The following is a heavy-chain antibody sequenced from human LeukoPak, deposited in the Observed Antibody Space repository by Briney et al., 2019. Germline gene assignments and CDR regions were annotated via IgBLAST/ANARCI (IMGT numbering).Heavy chain of an antibody. V-gene: IGHV1-69*02. J-gene: IGHJ6*03. CDR3: ARAGIYYYYYMDV. D-gene: IGHD3-10*01. CDR1: GGTFSSYT. CDR2: IIPILGIA. Sequence: SVKVSCKASGGTFSSYTISWVRQAPGQGREWMGRIIPILGIANYAQKFQGRVTITADKSTSTAYMELSSLRSEDTAVYYCARAGIYYYYYMDVWGKGTTVTVSS.